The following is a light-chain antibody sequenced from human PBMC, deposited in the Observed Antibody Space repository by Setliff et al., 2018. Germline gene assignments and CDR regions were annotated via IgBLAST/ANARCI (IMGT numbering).Light chain of an antibody. CDR3: LSYTSKTTHAL. CDR2: AVS. J-gene: IGLJ2*01. CDR1: SSDVGSYDL. V-gene: IGLV2-14*03. Sequence: SVLTQPASVSGSPGQSITISCSGTSSDVGSYDLVSWYQQHPGKAPKLIIYAVSDWPSGVSNRFSGSKSANTASLTISGLQTEDEADYYCLSYTSKTTHALFGGGTKVTVL.